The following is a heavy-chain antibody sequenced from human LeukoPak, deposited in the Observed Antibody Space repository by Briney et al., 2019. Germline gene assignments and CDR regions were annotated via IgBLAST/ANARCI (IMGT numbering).Heavy chain of an antibody. D-gene: IGHD6-19*01. CDR3: ARDGSSGWYCVDY. V-gene: IGHV3-33*01. CDR1: GFTFSSYG. CDR2: IWYDGSNK. J-gene: IGHJ4*02. Sequence: GGSLRLSCAASGFTFSSYGMHWVRQAPGKGLEWVAVIWYDGSNKYYADSVKGRFTISRDNSKNTLYLQMNSLRAEDTAVYYCARDGSSGWYCVDYWGQVTLVTVSS.